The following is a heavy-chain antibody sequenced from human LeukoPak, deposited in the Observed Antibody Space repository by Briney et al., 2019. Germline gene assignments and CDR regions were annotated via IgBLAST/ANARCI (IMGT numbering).Heavy chain of an antibody. Sequence: SVKVSCKASGGTFSSYAIGWVRQAPGQGLEWMGGIIPIFGTANYAQKFQGRVTITTDESTSTAYMELSSLRSEDTAVYYCARGALMVTAIRYFDYWGQGTLVTVSS. CDR2: IIPIFGTA. J-gene: IGHJ4*02. CDR3: ARGALMVTAIRYFDY. V-gene: IGHV1-69*05. D-gene: IGHD2-21*02. CDR1: GGTFSSYA.